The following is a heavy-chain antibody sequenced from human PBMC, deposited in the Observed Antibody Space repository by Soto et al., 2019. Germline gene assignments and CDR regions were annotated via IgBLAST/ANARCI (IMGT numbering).Heavy chain of an antibody. CDR2: IKRKSDGGTT. Sequence: GGSLRLSCAASGFTFSNAWMNWVRQAPGKGLEWVGRIKRKSDGGTTDYAAPVQGRFIVSRDDSKNTLYLQMQSLRTEDTAVYYCATDPFSGSYYGFYIWGQGTMVTV. CDR3: ATDPFSGSYYGFYI. CDR1: GFTFSNAW. D-gene: IGHD1-26*01. J-gene: IGHJ3*02. V-gene: IGHV3-15*01.